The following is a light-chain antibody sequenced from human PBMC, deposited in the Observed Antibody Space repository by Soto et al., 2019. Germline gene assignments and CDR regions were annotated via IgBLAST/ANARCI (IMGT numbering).Light chain of an antibody. V-gene: IGKV3-20*01. CDR2: GAS. J-gene: IGKJ3*01. CDR3: QQFGSSPRFT. Sequence: EIVLTQSPGTLSLSPGERATLSCRASQSVSSIYLAWYQQKPGQAPRLLIYGASSRATGIPDRFSGSGSETDFTLTISRLEPEDFAVYYCQQFGSSPRFTFGPGTKVDVK. CDR1: QSVSSIY.